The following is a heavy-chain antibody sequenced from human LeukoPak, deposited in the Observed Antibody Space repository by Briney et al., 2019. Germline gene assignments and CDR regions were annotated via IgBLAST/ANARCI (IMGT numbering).Heavy chain of an antibody. D-gene: IGHD3-3*01. CDR1: GGSLSSYY. J-gene: IGHJ5*02. V-gene: IGHV4-59*01. Sequence: PSETLSLTCTVSGGSLSSYYWSWIRQPPGKGLEGIGDIYYSGSTNYNPSLKSRVTISVDTSKNQFSLKLSSVTAADTAVYYCARVAILDWFAPWGQGTLVTVSS. CDR2: IYYSGST. CDR3: ARVAILDWFAP.